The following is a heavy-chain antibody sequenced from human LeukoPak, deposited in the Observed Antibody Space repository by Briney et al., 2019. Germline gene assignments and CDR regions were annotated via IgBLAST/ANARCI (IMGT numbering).Heavy chain of an antibody. CDR2: IIPIFGTA. CDR3: ARRGYFDSSGRRYYFDY. J-gene: IGHJ4*02. D-gene: IGHD3-22*01. Sequence: SVKVSCKASGATFSSYAISSVRQAPGQRLEWMGGIIPIFGTANYAQKFQGRVTITADISTSTAYMEMSSLRSEDTAVYFCARRGYFDSSGRRYYFDYWGQGALVTVSS. V-gene: IGHV1-69*06. CDR1: GATFSSYA.